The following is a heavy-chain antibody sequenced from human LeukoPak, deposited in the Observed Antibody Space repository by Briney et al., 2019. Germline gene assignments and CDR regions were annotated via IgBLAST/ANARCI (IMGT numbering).Heavy chain of an antibody. CDR1: GFTFSSYS. Sequence: PGGSLRLSCAASGFTFSSYSMNWVRQAPGKGLEWVSYISSSSSTIYYADSVKGRFTISRDNAKNSLYLQMNSLRAEDTAVYYCARVRFLEWFKGTDAFDIWGQGTMVTVSS. D-gene: IGHD3-3*01. V-gene: IGHV3-48*01. CDR3: ARVRFLEWFKGTDAFDI. CDR2: ISSSSSTI. J-gene: IGHJ3*02.